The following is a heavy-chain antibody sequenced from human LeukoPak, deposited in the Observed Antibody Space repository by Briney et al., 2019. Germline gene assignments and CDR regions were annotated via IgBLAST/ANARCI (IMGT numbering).Heavy chain of an antibody. J-gene: IGHJ4*02. Sequence: GGSLRLPCAASGFTFSSYGMHWVRQAPGKGLEWVAVISYDGSNKYYADSVKGRFTISRDNSKNTLYLQMNSLRAEDTAVYYCAKVPGYSSGWYYFDYWGQGTLVTVSS. CDR2: ISYDGSNK. D-gene: IGHD6-19*01. CDR1: GFTFSSYG. CDR3: AKVPGYSSGWYYFDY. V-gene: IGHV3-30*18.